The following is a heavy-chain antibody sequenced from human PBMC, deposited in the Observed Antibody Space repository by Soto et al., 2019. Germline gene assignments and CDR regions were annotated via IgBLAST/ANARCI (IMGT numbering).Heavy chain of an antibody. CDR1: GGSISSGDYY. CDR2: IYYSGST. V-gene: IGHV4-30-4*01. J-gene: IGHJ5*01. CDR3: ARGIVAHPGGQRPNLYDS. Sequence: SETLSLTCTVSGGSISSGDYYWSWIRQPPGKGLEWIGYIYYSGSTYYNPSLKSRVTISVDTSKNQFSLKLSSVTAADTAVYYCARGIVAHPGGQRPNLYDSSGRGTLVTGSA. D-gene: IGHD6-6*01.